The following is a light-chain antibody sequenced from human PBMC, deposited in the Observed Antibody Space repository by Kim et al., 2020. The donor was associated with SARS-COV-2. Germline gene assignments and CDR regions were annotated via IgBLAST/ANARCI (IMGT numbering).Light chain of an antibody. J-gene: IGLJ2*01. Sequence: SYELTQPPSVSVSPGQPASIPCSGDTLGDKYACWYQQKPGQSPVLVIYQDSKRPSGIPERFSGSNSGNTATLTISGTQAMDEADYYCQAWDSSTYVVFGG. V-gene: IGLV3-1*01. CDR1: TLGDKY. CDR3: QAWDSSTYVV. CDR2: QDS.